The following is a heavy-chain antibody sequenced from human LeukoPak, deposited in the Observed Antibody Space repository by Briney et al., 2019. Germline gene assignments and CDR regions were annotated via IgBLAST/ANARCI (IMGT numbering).Heavy chain of an antibody. CDR2: ISGSGGST. D-gene: IGHD7-27*01. V-gene: IGHV3-23*01. J-gene: IGHJ4*02. Sequence: GGSLRLSCAASGFTFSSHAMHWVRQAPGKGLEWVSAISGSGGSTYYADSVKGRFTISRDNSKNTLYLQMNSLRAEDTAVYYCAKDRVILTGDDDYWGQGTLVTVSS. CDR1: GFTFSSHA. CDR3: AKDRVILTGDDDY.